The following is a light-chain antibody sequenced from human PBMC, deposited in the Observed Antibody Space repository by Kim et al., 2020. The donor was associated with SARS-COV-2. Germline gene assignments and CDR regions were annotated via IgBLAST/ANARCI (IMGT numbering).Light chain of an antibody. J-gene: IGKJ4*01. CDR1: QTVSSN. Sequence: EIVMTQSPATLSVSPGDGATLSCRASQTVSSNLAWYQQKPGQAPRLLVYGASTRATGIPARFSGSGSETEFTLTISSLQSEDFAVYYCQQYITWPLTFGGGTKV. CDR3: QQYITWPLT. CDR2: GAS. V-gene: IGKV3-15*01.